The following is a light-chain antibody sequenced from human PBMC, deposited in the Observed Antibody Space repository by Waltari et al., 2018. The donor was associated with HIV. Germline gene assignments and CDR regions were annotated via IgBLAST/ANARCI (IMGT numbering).Light chain of an antibody. CDR2: DVN. Sequence: QSALTQPRSVSASPGQSLTISCTGTSSNSGGFNYVSWYQQYPGRAPKHLIYDVNKRPSGVLDRFSGSKSGNTASLTISGLQAEDEADYYCCSYADRNTMVFGRGTTLTVL. CDR1: SSNSGGFNY. V-gene: IGLV2-11*01. J-gene: IGLJ2*01. CDR3: CSYADRNTMV.